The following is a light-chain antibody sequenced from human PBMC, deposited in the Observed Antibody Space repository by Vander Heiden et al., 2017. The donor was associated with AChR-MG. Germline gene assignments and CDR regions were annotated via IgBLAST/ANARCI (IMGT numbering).Light chain of an antibody. CDR2: DVS. Sequence: SALTQPASVSGSPGPSTTISCTGTSSDVGTYNDVSWYQQHPGKAPKLMIDDVSNRPSGGSNRFSGSKSGNTAYLTISGLQAEDVADYFCSSYTPTSTLVFGGGTKLTVL. CDR1: SSDVGTYND. J-gene: IGLJ3*02. CDR3: SSYTPTSTLV. V-gene: IGLV2-14*03.